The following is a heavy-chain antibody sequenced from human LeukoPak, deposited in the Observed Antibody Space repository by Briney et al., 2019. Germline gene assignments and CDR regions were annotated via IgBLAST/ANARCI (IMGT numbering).Heavy chain of an antibody. D-gene: IGHD1-14*01. CDR2: ISGDGART. Sequence: GGSLRLSCAASAFPFSTYVMSWVRQAPGGGLEWISSISGDGARTYYTNSVKGRFTISRDNPKNTLFLQVNSLRAEDTAVYYCAKGGLTTPLHYWGQGTLVTVSS. CDR1: AFPFSTYV. CDR3: AKGGLTTPLHY. V-gene: IGHV3-23*01. J-gene: IGHJ4*02.